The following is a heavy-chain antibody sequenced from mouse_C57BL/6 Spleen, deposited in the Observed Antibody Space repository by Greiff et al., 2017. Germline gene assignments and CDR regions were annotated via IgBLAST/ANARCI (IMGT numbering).Heavy chain of an antibody. CDR3: AREAQNFDY. Sequence: VKLMESGAELARPGASVKLSCKASGYTFTSYGISWVKQRTGQGLEWIGEIYPRSGNTYYNEKFKGKATLTADKSSSTAYMELRSLTSEDSAVYFCAREAQNFDYWGQGTTLTVSS. CDR2: IYPRSGNT. V-gene: IGHV1-81*01. J-gene: IGHJ2*01. CDR1: GYTFTSYG.